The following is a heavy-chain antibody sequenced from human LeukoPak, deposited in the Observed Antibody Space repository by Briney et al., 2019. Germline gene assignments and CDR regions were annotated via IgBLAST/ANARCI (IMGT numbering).Heavy chain of an antibody. CDR1: GFTFSSYS. CDR2: ISSSSSTI. CDR3: ARDSRRYYYDSSGYSLGAFDI. D-gene: IGHD3-22*01. V-gene: IGHV3-48*04. Sequence: PGGSLRLSCAASGFTFSSYSMNWVRQAPGKGLEWVSYISSSSSTIYYADSVKGRFTISRDDAKNSLYLQMNSLRAEDTAVYYCARDSRRYYYDSSGYSLGAFDIWGQGTMVTVSS. J-gene: IGHJ3*02.